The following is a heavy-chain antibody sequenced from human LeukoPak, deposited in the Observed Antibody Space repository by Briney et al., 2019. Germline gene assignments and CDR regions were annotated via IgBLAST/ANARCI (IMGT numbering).Heavy chain of an antibody. Sequence: SGGSLRLSCAASGFMFKNFWMSWVRQAPGKGLEWVASIKQDGSEKYYVDSVKGRFTISRDNAKNSLYLQMSSLRAEDTALYYCARDLQGYYDSSGYPYYWGQGTLVTVSS. CDR1: GFMFKNFW. D-gene: IGHD3-22*01. J-gene: IGHJ4*02. V-gene: IGHV3-7*03. CDR2: IKQDGSEK. CDR3: ARDLQGYYDSSGYPYY.